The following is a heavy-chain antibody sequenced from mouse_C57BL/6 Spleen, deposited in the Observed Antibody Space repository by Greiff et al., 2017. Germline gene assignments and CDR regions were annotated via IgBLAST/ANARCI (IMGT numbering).Heavy chain of an antibody. CDR1: GYSITSGYY. D-gene: IGHD1-1*01. V-gene: IGHV3-6*01. Sequence: EVQVVESGPGLVKPSQSLSLTCSVTGYSITSGYYWNWIRQFPGNKLEWMGYISYDGSNNYNPSLKNRISITRDTSKNQFFLKLNSVTTEDTATYYCARDRGGSPWFAYGGQGTLVTVSA. CDR3: ARDRGGSPWFAY. CDR2: ISYDGSN. J-gene: IGHJ3*01.